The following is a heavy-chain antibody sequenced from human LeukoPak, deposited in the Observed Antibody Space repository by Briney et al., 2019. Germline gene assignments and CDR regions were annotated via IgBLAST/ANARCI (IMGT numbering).Heavy chain of an antibody. CDR1: GYTFIGYY. CDR2: IRSDGTKT. V-gene: IGHV3-30*04. D-gene: IGHD2-2*01. CDR3: ARVMGRYCSSNSCYVDY. J-gene: IGHJ4*02. Sequence: SCKASGYTFIGYYMHWVRQAPGKGLEWVTFIRSDGTKTHYADSVKGRFTISRDNSKNTLYLQMNSLRAEDTAVYYCARVMGRYCSSNSCYVDYWGQGTLVTVSS.